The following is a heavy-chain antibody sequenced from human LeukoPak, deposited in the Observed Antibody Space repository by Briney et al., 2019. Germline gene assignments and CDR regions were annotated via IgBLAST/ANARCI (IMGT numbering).Heavy chain of an antibody. V-gene: IGHV3-23*01. J-gene: IGHJ4*02. D-gene: IGHD4-17*01. CDR3: AKELYGDYSGH. Sequence: GGSLRLSCAASGFTLRTSGMSWVRQAPGKGLEWVSAITSSGDITNYADSVKGRFTISRDNSKNTLYLHMSSLRDEDTAVYHCAKELYGDYSGHWGQGTLVTVSS. CDR2: ITSSGDIT. CDR1: GFTLRTSG.